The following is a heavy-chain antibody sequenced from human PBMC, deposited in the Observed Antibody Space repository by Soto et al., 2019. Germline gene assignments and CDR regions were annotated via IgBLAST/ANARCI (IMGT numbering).Heavy chain of an antibody. V-gene: IGHV4-30-4*01. CDR3: VRGYSYGASAWPPGE. J-gene: IGHJ4*02. Sequence: QVQLQESGPGLVKPSHTLSLTCAVSGGSISSGDYYWGWIRQSPGKGLEWIGNIYYSGSTYYNPSLKSRVTISVDTSKNQFSLKLSSVTAADTALYYCVRGYSYGASAWPPGEWGQGTLVTVSS. CDR1: GGSISSGDYY. CDR2: IYYSGST. D-gene: IGHD3-10*01.